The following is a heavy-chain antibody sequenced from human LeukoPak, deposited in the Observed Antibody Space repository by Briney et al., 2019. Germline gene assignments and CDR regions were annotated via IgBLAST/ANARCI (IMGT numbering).Heavy chain of an antibody. D-gene: IGHD3-9*01. V-gene: IGHV1-8*01. CDR2: MNPNSGNT. CDR1: GYTFTSYE. CDR3: ARPHLHYYDILAGYLSYYGMDV. Sequence: ASVKVSCKASGYTFTSYEINWVRQATGQGLEWMGWMNPNSGNTGYAQKFQGRVTMTRNTSISTAYMELSSLRSEDTAMYYCARPHLHYYDILAGYLSYYGMDVWGQGTTVIVSS. J-gene: IGHJ6*02.